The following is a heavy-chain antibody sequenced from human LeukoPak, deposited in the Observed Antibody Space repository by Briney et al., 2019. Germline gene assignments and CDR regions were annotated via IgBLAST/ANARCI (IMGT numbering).Heavy chain of an antibody. J-gene: IGHJ4*02. Sequence: SETLSLTCTVSSGSISTSNYYWGWVRQPPGKALEWIGNIFYSGSTYYSPSLKSRVTISLDTSKSQLSLKLSSVTAADTAVYYCAEISSGYYGGFDYWGRGTLVTVSS. D-gene: IGHD3-22*01. CDR2: IFYSGST. CDR3: AEISSGYYGGFDY. CDR1: SGSISTSNYY. V-gene: IGHV4-39*07.